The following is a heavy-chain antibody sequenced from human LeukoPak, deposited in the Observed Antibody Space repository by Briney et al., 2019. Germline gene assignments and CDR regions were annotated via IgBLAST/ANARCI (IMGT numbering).Heavy chain of an antibody. J-gene: IGHJ4*02. CDR3: AKVQGYSYGYFDY. CDR1: GFTFDDYA. CDR2: ISWNSGII. Sequence: PGGSLRLSCAASGFTFDDYAMYWVRQAPGKGLEWVSGISWNSGIIGYADSVKGRFTISRDNAKNSLYLQMNSLRAEDTALYYCAKVQGYSYGYFDYWGQGTLVTVSS. D-gene: IGHD5-18*01. V-gene: IGHV3-9*01.